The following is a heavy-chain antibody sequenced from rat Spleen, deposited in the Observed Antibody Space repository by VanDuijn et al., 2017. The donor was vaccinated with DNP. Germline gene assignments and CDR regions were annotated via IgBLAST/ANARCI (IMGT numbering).Heavy chain of an antibody. CDR1: GFTFSDYY. CDR2: ISYDGSST. CDR3: ARHVIEY. V-gene: IGHV5-7*01. Sequence: EVQLVESDGGLVQPGRSLKLSCAASGFTFSDYYMAWVRQAPKKGLEWVATISYDGSSTNYRDSVKGRFTISRDNAKSTLYLQMYSLRSEDTATYYFARHVIEYWGQGVMVTVSS. J-gene: IGHJ2*01.